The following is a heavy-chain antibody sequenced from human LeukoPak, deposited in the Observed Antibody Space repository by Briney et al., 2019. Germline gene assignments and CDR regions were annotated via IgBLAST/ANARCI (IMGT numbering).Heavy chain of an antibody. J-gene: IGHJ6*03. Sequence: GRSLRLSCTASGFTFGDYAMSWFRQAPGKGLEWVGFIRSKAYGGTTEYAASVKGRFTISRDDSKSIAYLQMNSLKTEDTAVYYCTRSFSGYDYYYYYYMDVWGKGTTVTVSS. V-gene: IGHV3-49*03. CDR3: TRSFSGYDYYYYYYMDV. CDR1: GFTFGDYA. D-gene: IGHD5-12*01. CDR2: IRSKAYGGTT.